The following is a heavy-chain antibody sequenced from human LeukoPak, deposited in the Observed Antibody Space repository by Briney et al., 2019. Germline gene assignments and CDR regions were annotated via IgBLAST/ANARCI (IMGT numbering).Heavy chain of an antibody. J-gene: IGHJ4*02. V-gene: IGHV3-49*04. CDR2: IRSKAYGGTT. Sequence: PGGSLRLSCTASGLTFGDYAMSWVRQAPGKGLEWVGFIRSKAYGGTTEYAASVRGRFTISRDDSKSVAYLQMNSLKAEDTAVYYCSRGDYFYDRSGYFHFDYWGQGTLVTVSS. CDR3: SRGDYFYDRSGYFHFDY. D-gene: IGHD3-22*01. CDR1: GLTFGDYA.